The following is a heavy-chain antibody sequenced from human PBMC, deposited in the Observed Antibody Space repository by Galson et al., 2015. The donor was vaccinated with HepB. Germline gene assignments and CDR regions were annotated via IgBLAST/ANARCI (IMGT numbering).Heavy chain of an antibody. CDR1: GFTFSSYG. V-gene: IGHV3-33*01. Sequence: SLRLSCAASGFTFSSYGMHWVRQAPGKGLEWVAVIWYDGSNKYYADSVKSRFTISRDNSKNTLYLQMNSLRAEDTAVYYCARDGTTPPYYYYYYGMDVWGQGTTVTVSS. CDR2: IWYDGSNK. CDR3: ARDGTTPPYYYYYYGMDV. J-gene: IGHJ6*02. D-gene: IGHD4-17*01.